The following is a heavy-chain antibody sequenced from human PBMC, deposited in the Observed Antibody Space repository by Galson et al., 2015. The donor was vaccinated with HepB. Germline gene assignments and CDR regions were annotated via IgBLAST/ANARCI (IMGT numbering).Heavy chain of an antibody. D-gene: IGHD6-19*01. CDR3: ARSRLASFLPLDY. J-gene: IGHJ4*02. V-gene: IGHV1-2*06. CDR2: INPNSGGT. CDR1: GYTFTGYY. Sequence: SVKVSCKASGYTFTGYYMHWVRQAPGQGLEWMGRINPNSGGTNYAQKFQGRVTMTRDTSISTAYMELSRLRSDDTAVYYCARSRLASFLPLDYWGQGTLVTVSS.